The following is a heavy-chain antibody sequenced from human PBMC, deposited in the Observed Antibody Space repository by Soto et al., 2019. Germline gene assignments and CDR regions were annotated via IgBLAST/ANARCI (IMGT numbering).Heavy chain of an antibody. CDR2: ISSSSSTI. Sequence: EVQLVESGGGLVQPGGSLRLSCAASGFTFSSYSMNWVRQAPGKGLEWVSYISSSSSTIYYADSVKGRFTISRDNAKNSLYLQMNSLRAEDTAVYYCARDPYSSSWYTLDYWGQGTLVTVSS. CDR3: ARDPYSSSWYTLDY. CDR1: GFTFSSYS. V-gene: IGHV3-48*01. D-gene: IGHD6-13*01. J-gene: IGHJ4*02.